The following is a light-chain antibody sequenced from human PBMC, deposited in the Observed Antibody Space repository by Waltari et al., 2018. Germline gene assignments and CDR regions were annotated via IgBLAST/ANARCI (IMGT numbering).Light chain of an antibody. J-gene: IGLJ2*01. V-gene: IGLV2-23*01. Sequence: QSALTQPASVSGSPGQSITFSCTGTASDAGPYKLVSWYQHTPGTAPKLIIYDGDKRPSGVSSRFSASKSGDTASLTISGLQSEDEADYYCCSYVGGAKVTFGGGTKVTVL. CDR1: ASDAGPYKL. CDR3: CSYVGGAKVT. CDR2: DGD.